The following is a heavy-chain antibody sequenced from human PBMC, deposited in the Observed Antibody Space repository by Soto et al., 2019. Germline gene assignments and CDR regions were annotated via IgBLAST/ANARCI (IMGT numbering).Heavy chain of an antibody. CDR1: GYTFTSYA. Sequence: ASVKVSCKASGYTFTSYAMHWVRQAPGQRLEWMGWINAGNGNTKYSQKFQGRVTITRDTSASTVYMELSSLRSEDTAVYYCARVSRWYFLDYWGQGNLVPVDS. CDR2: INAGNGNT. J-gene: IGHJ4*02. V-gene: IGHV1-3*01. D-gene: IGHD6-19*01. CDR3: ARVSRWYFLDY.